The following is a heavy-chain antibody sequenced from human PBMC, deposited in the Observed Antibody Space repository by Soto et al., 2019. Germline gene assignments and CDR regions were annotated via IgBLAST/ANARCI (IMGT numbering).Heavy chain of an antibody. V-gene: IGHV3-30-3*01. CDR1: GFTFSSYA. J-gene: IGHJ6*02. Sequence: QVQLVESGGGVVQPGRSLRLSSAASGFTFSSYAMHWVRQAPGKGLEWVAVISYDGSNKYYADSVKGRFTISRDNSKNTLYLQMNSLRAEDTAVYYCARDHVVVAATFRASYYGMDVWGQGTTVTVSS. CDR3: ARDHVVVAATFRASYYGMDV. CDR2: ISYDGSNK. D-gene: IGHD2-15*01.